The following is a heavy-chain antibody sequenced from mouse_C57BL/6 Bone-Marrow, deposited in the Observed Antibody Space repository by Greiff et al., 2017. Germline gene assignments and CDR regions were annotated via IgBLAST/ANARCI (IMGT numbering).Heavy chain of an antibody. CDR2: ISSGGDYI. CDR1: GFTFSSYA. Sequence: DVHLVESGEGLVKPGGSLKLSCAASGFTFSSYAMSWVRQTPEKRLEWVAYISSGGDYIYYADTVKGRFTISRDNARNTLYLQMSSLKSEDTAMYYCTRGRIATAWGYYAMDYWGQGTSVTVSS. V-gene: IGHV5-9-1*02. J-gene: IGHJ4*01. CDR3: TRGRIATAWGYYAMDY. D-gene: IGHD1-1*01.